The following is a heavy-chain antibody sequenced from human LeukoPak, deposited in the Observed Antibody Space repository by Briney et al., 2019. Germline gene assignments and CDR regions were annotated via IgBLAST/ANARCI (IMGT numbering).Heavy chain of an antibody. Sequence: SVKVSCKASGGTFSSYAISWVRQAPGQGLEWMGGIIPIFGTANYAQKFRGRVTITADESTSTAYMELSSLRSEDTAVYYCARAKYYYDSSGLRETSYAFDIWGQGTMVTVSS. CDR2: IIPIFGTA. CDR1: GGTFSSYA. D-gene: IGHD3-22*01. CDR3: ARAKYYYDSSGLRETSYAFDI. V-gene: IGHV1-69*13. J-gene: IGHJ3*02.